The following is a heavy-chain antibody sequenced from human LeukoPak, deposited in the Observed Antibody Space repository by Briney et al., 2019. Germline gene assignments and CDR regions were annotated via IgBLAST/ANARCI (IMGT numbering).Heavy chain of an antibody. D-gene: IGHD3-22*01. Sequence: SETLSLTCTVSGYSISSGYYWGWIRQPPGKGLEWIGSIYRSGSTYYNPSLKSRVTISVDTSKNQFSLKLSSVTAADTAVYYCARGGDYYDSSGPGAFDIWGQGTMVTVSS. CDR2: IYRSGST. CDR3: ARGGDYYDSSGPGAFDI. V-gene: IGHV4-38-2*02. J-gene: IGHJ3*02. CDR1: GYSISSGYY.